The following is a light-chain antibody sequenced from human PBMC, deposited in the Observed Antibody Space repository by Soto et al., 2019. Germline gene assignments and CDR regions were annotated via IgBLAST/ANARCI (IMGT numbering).Light chain of an antibody. CDR1: QALSNY. Sequence: DIQLTQSPSVLSASVGDTVTITCRASQALSNYLAWYQQKPGKAPGLLIYSASTLQSGVPSRFSGSGSETEFSLTIRALQSEDFATYYCQQLSRYPLTFGGGTKVDIK. CDR3: QQLSRYPLT. CDR2: SAS. J-gene: IGKJ4*01. V-gene: IGKV1-9*01.